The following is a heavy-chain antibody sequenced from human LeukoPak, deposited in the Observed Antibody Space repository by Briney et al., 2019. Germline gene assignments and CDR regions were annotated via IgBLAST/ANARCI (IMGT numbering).Heavy chain of an antibody. J-gene: IGHJ6*02. CDR1: GGTFSSYA. Sequence: SVKVSCKASGGTFSSYAISWVRQAPGQGLEWMGGIIPIFGTANYAQKFQGRVTITADESTSTAYMELSSLRSEDTAVYYCARHAGGSYYPYYYYYGMDVWGQGTTATVSS. V-gene: IGHV1-69*01. CDR3: ARHAGGSYYPYYYYYGMDV. CDR2: IIPIFGTA. D-gene: IGHD1-26*01.